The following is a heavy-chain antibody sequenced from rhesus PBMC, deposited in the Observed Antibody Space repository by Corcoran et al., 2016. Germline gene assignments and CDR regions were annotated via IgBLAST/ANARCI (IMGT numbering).Heavy chain of an antibody. D-gene: IGHD2-15*01. CDR2: INPKTGGT. V-gene: IGHV1-138*01. Sequence: QVQLVQSGAEVKKPVSSVTVSCKASGSTFPAYYLHCVRPATGQGLEWMGQINPKTGGTNYIQKFQGRVTTTRDTSTSTAYMELSSLRSEDTAVYYCETQVGSSDYWGQGVLVTVSS. J-gene: IGHJ4*01. CDR1: GSTFPAYY. CDR3: ETQVGSSDY.